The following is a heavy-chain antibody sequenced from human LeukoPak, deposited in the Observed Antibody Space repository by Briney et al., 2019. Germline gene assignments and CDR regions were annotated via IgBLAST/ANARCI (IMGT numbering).Heavy chain of an antibody. CDR3: ARVVSGYYDSSGYVDY. Sequence: GGPLRLSCAASGFTFSSYDMHWVRQATGKGLEWVSAIGTAGDTYYPGSVKGRFTISRENAKNSLYLQMNSLRAEDTAVYYCARVVSGYYDSSGYVDYWGQGTLVTVSS. CDR1: GFTFSSYD. J-gene: IGHJ4*02. D-gene: IGHD3-22*01. CDR2: IGTAGDT. V-gene: IGHV3-13*01.